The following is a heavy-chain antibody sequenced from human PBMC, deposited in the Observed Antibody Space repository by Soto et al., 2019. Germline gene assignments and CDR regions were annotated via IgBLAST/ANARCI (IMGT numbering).Heavy chain of an antibody. CDR1: GYSFTSYW. D-gene: IGHD3-22*01. V-gene: IGHV5-51*01. J-gene: IGHJ6*02. CDR2: IYPGDSDT. Sequence: ESLKISCKGSGYSFTSYWIGWVRQVPGKGLEWMGIIYPGDSDTRYSPSFQGQVTISADKSISTAYLQWSSLKASDTAMYYCARDSGYYYYYYYGMDVWGQGTTVTVSS. CDR3: ARDSGYYYYYYYGMDV.